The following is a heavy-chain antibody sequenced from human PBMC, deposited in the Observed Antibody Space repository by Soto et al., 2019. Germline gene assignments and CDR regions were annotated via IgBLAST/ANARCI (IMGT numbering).Heavy chain of an antibody. CDR3: ARGSLGYCSSTSCLRNNWFDP. D-gene: IGHD2-2*01. CDR1: GGSXSGYY. J-gene: IGHJ5*02. Sequence: PXETLSLTCAVYGGSXSGYYWSWIRQPPGKGLEWIGEINHSGSTNYNPSLKSRVTISVDTSKNQFSLKLSSVTAADTAVYYCARGSLGYCSSTSCLRNNWFDPWGQGTLVTVSS. CDR2: INHSGST. V-gene: IGHV4-34*01.